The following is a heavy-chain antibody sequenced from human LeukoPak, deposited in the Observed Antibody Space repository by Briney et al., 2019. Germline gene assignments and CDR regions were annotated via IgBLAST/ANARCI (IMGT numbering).Heavy chain of an antibody. CDR1: GGTFSSYA. CDR2: IIPIFGTA. J-gene: IGHJ4*02. CDR3: ARVGYYDFWSGYSAFDY. V-gene: IGHV1-69*05. Sequence: SVKVSCKASGGTFSSYAISWVRQAPGQGLEWMGRIIPIFGTANYAQKFQGRVTITTDESTSTAYMEQRSLRSDDTAVYYCARVGYYDFWSGYSAFDYWGQGTLVTVSS. D-gene: IGHD3-3*01.